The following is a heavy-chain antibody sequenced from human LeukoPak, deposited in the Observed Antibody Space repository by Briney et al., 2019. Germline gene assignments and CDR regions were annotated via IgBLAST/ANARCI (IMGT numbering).Heavy chain of an antibody. J-gene: IGHJ3*02. CDR3: ARLDDILTGQLFAFDI. CDR1: GGSISSSSYY. CDR2: IYYSGST. D-gene: IGHD3-9*01. V-gene: IGHV4-39*01. Sequence: PSETLSLTCTVSGGSISSSSYYWGWIRQPPGKGLEWIGSIYYSGSTYYNPSLKSRVTISVDTSKNQFSLKLSSVTAADTAVYYYARLDDILTGQLFAFDIWGQGTMVTVSS.